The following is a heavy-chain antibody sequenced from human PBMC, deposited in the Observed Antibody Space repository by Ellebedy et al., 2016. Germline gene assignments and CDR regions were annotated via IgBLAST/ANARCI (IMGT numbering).Heavy chain of an antibody. CDR1: GFTFSVAG. D-gene: IGHD1-26*01. Sequence: GESLKISXAASGFTFSVAGMTWVRQAPGKGLEWVATIVFSGTATYYSDSVKGRFIISRDNAKNSLFLQMNSLRVEDTAVYYCAREAGWELLHYYYYGMDVWGQGTTVTVSS. CDR3: AREAGWELLHYYYYGMDV. J-gene: IGHJ6*02. V-gene: IGHV3-21*01. CDR2: IVFSGTAT.